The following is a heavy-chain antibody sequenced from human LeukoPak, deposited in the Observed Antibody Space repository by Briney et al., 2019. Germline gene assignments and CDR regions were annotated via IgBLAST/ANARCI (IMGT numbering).Heavy chain of an antibody. CDR1: GYTFTSYG. V-gene: IGHV1-18*04. CDR3: VRDDDYGSGSYYHYYYGMDV. J-gene: IGHJ6*04. Sequence: ASVKVSCKASGYTFTSYGISWVRQAPGQGLEWMGWISAYNGNTKYAQKLQGRVTMTTDTSTSTAYMELRSLRSDDTAVYYCVRDDDYGSGSYYHYYYGMDVWGKGTTVTVSS. CDR2: ISAYNGNT. D-gene: IGHD3-10*01.